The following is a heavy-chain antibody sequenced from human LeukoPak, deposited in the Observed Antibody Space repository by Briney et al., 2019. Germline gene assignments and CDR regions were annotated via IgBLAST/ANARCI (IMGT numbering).Heavy chain of an antibody. Sequence: SETLSLTCTVSGGSISSGGYYWSWIRQHPGKGLEWIGYIYYSGSTNYNPSLKSRVTISVDTSKNQFSLKLSSVTAADTAVYYCASGLWDGGNFDYWGQGTLVTVSS. V-gene: IGHV4-61*08. CDR3: ASGLWDGGNFDY. D-gene: IGHD3/OR15-3a*01. CDR1: GGSISSGGYY. J-gene: IGHJ4*02. CDR2: IYYSGST.